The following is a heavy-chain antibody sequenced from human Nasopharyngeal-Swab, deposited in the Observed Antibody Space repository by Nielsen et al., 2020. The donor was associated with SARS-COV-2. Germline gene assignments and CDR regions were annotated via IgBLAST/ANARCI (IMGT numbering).Heavy chain of an antibody. D-gene: IGHD7-27*01. Sequence: SETLSLTCAVYGGSFSDSPWSWLRLLPGKGLEWIGEINHRGGTAYRSSLKSRVSISVDTSKNQFSLKLSSVTAADTAVYYCARGPWGSYYFDYWGQGTLVTVSS. V-gene: IGHV4-34*01. CDR1: GGSFSDSP. CDR2: INHRGGT. J-gene: IGHJ4*02. CDR3: ARGPWGSYYFDY.